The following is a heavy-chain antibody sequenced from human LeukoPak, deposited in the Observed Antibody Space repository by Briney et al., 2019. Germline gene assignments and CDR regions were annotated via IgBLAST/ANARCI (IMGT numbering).Heavy chain of an antibody. V-gene: IGHV1-3*01. D-gene: IGHD3-10*01. J-gene: IGHJ3*02. CDR2: INAGNGNT. CDR3: AGVDLWFGELTTRGSRVFDI. CDR1: GYTFTSYA. Sequence: ASVKVSCKASGYTFTSYAMHWVRQAPGQRLEWMGWINAGNGNTKYSQEFQGRVTMTTDTSTSTAYMELRSLRSDDTAVYYCAGVDLWFGELTTRGSRVFDIWGQGTMVTVSS.